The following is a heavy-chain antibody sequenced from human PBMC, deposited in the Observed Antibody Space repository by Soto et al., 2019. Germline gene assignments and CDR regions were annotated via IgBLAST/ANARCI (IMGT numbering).Heavy chain of an antibody. V-gene: IGHV4-59*01. D-gene: IGHD3-16*01. Sequence: SEILSLTCTVSGGSISSYYWSWIRQPPGKGLEWIGYIYYSGSTNYNPSLKSRVTISVDTSKNQFSLKLSSVTAADTAVYYCARGGEGWLQFPHWGQGTLVTVSS. J-gene: IGHJ1*01. CDR3: ARGGEGWLQFPH. CDR2: IYYSGST. CDR1: GGSISSYY.